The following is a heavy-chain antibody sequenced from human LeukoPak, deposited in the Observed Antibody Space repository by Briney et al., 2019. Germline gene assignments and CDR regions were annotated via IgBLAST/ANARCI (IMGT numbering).Heavy chain of an antibody. CDR3: AKGYYGNYVAVDY. V-gene: IGHV3-23*01. J-gene: IGHJ4*02. CDR1: GFTFSSYA. Sequence: GGSLRPSCAASGFTFSSYAMIWVRQAPGKGLDWVSSISDNGDDTYYADSVKGRFTISRDKSTNTLYLQMNSLRADDTAVYYCAKGYYGNYVAVDYWGQGTLVTVSS. D-gene: IGHD4-11*01. CDR2: ISDNGDDT.